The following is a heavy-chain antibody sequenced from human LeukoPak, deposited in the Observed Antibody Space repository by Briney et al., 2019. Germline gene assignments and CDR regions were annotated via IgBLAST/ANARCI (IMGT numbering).Heavy chain of an antibody. CDR3: ARTQGDILTGYYPNGFGP. D-gene: IGHD3-9*01. CDR2: IYYSGST. V-gene: IGHV4-59*01. Sequence: PSETLSLTCTVSGGSTSIYYWSWIRQPPAKGLEWIGYIYYSGSTNYNPSLTSRVTTSLDTSKNHFSLKLSSVTAADTAVYYCARTQGDILTGYYPNGFGPWGQGTLVTVSS. J-gene: IGHJ5*02. CDR1: GGSTSIYY.